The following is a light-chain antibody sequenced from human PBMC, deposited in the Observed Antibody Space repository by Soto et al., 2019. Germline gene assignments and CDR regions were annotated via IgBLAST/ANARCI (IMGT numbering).Light chain of an antibody. J-gene: IGLJ1*01. CDR3: SSYAGSNNYV. CDR1: SSDVGGYNY. V-gene: IGLV2-8*01. Sequence: SVLTQPPSASGSPGQSVTISCTGTSSDVGGYNYVSWYQQHPGKAPKLMIYEVSKRPSGVPDRFSGSRSGNTASLTVSGVHTEDEADYYCSSYAGSNNYVFGTGTKVTVL. CDR2: EVS.